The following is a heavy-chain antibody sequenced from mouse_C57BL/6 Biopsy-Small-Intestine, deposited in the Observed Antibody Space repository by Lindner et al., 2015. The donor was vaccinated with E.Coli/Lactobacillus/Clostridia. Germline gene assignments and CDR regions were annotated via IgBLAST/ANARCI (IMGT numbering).Heavy chain of an antibody. Sequence: VQLQESGAELVRPGASVKLSCTASGFNIKDDYMHWVKQRPEQGLEWIGWIDPENGDTEYASKFKGKATFTADTSSNTAYMQLSSLTTEDSAIYYCARRYLGFDYWGQGTTLTVSS. V-gene: IGHV14-4*01. CDR1: GFNIKDDY. CDR3: ARRYLGFDY. CDR2: IDPENGDT. D-gene: IGHD5-1*01. J-gene: IGHJ2*01.